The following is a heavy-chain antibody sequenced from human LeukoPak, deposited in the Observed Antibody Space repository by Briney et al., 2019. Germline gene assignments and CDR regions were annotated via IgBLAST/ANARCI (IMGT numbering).Heavy chain of an antibody. Sequence: PSETLSLTCTVSGGSISSSSYYWGWIRQPPGKGLEWIGSIYYTGSTYNNPSLKSRVTISVDTSKNQFSLKVSSVTAADTAVYYCTGGNYYVSAYWGQGTLVTVSS. J-gene: IGHJ4*02. CDR3: TGGNYYVSAY. D-gene: IGHD1-26*01. V-gene: IGHV4-39*07. CDR1: GGSISSSSYY. CDR2: IYYTGST.